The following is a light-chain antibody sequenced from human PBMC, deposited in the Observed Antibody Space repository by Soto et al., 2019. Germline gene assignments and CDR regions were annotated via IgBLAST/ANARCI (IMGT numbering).Light chain of an antibody. V-gene: IGKV1-39*01. Sequence: DIQMTQSPSSLSASIRDRVTITCRASQSISSYLNWYQQKPGKDPKLLIYAASSLQSGVPSRFSGSGSGADFTLTISSLQPEDFATYYCQQSYSTPYTFGLGTKLEIK. J-gene: IGKJ2*01. CDR1: QSISSY. CDR3: QQSYSTPYT. CDR2: AAS.